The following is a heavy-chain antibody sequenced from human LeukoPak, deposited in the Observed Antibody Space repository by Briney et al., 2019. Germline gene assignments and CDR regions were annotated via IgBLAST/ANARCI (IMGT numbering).Heavy chain of an antibody. CDR1: GFTFSSYA. CDR2: IGGAGRST. V-gene: IGHV3-23*01. CDR3: ARRVAWYFDY. J-gene: IGHJ4*02. Sequence: GGSLRLSCVASGFTFSSYAMNWVRQAPGKGLEWVSGIGGAGRSTYYADSAKGRFTISRDNSKNTLYLQMNSLRPEDTAVHYCARRVAWYFDYWGQGSLVTVSS.